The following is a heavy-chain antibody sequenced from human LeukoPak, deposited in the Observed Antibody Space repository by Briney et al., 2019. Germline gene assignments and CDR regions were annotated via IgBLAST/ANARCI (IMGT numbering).Heavy chain of an antibody. V-gene: IGHV1-69*04. J-gene: IGHJ4*02. CDR2: IIPILGIA. Sequence: SVKVSCKASGGTFSSYAISWVRQAPGQGLEWMGRIIPILGIANYAQKFQGRVTITADKSTSTAYMELSSLRSEDTAVNYCARDTRYSYGTITSVDWGQGTLVTVSS. CDR3: ARDTRYSYGTITSVD. CDR1: GGTFSSYA. D-gene: IGHD5-18*01.